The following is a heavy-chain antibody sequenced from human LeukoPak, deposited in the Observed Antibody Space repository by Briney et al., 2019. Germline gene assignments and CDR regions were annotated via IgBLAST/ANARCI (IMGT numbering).Heavy chain of an antibody. CDR1: GSSFTSYW. Sequence: GESLQISCQGSGSSFTSYWISWVRQLPGKGLEWMGRIDPSDSYTNYSPSFQGHVTISADKSISTAYLQWSSLKASDTAMYYCAIGPVDTAMVSDYWGQGTLVTVSS. V-gene: IGHV5-10-1*01. J-gene: IGHJ4*02. CDR2: IDPSDSYT. D-gene: IGHD5-18*01. CDR3: AIGPVDTAMVSDY.